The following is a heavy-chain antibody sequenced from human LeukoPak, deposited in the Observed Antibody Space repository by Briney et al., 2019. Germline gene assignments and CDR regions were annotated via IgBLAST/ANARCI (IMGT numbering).Heavy chain of an antibody. Sequence: PGGSLRLSCAASGFTFSSYAMSWVRQAPGKGLEWVSAISGSGGSTYYADSVKGRFTISRDNSKNTLYLQMNSLRAEDTAVYYCAKDGGYYYDSSGYYYEPDWYFDLWGRGTLVTVSS. D-gene: IGHD3-22*01. CDR2: ISGSGGST. J-gene: IGHJ2*01. V-gene: IGHV3-23*01. CDR1: GFTFSSYA. CDR3: AKDGGYYYDSSGYYYEPDWYFDL.